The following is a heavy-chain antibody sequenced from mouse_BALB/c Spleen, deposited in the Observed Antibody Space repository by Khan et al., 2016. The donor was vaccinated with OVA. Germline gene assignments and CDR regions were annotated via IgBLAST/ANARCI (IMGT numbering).Heavy chain of an antibody. CDR2: ISSSGST. CDR1: GYSITSDYA. CDR3: ARDGSRYNYAMDY. V-gene: IGHV3-2*02. J-gene: IGHJ4*01. D-gene: IGHD2-3*01. Sequence: EVKLLESGPGLVKPSQSLSLTCPVTGYSITSDYAWNWIRQFPGNKLEWMGYISSSGSTNYNPALKSRISINRDTSKNQFFLQLNSVTTEDTATYYCARDGSRYNYAMDYWGQGTSVTVSS.